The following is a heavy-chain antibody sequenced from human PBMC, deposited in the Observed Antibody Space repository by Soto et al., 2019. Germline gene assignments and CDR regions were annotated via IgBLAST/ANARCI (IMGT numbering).Heavy chain of an antibody. D-gene: IGHD3-22*01. V-gene: IGHV3-48*02. J-gene: IGHJ6*02. CDR3: AREDFDYYDSSMNYYYYGMDV. Sequence: GGSLRLSCAASGFTFSSYSMNWVRQAPGKGLEWVSYISSSSSTIYYADSVKGRFTISRDKAKNSLYLQMNSLRDEDTAVYYCAREDFDYYDSSMNYYYYGMDVWGQGTTVTVSS. CDR1: GFTFSSYS. CDR2: ISSSSSTI.